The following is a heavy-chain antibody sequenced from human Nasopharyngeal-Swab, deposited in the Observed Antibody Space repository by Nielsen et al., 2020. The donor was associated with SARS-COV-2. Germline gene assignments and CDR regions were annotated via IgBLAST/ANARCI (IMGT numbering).Heavy chain of an antibody. V-gene: IGHV1-69*13. D-gene: IGHD3-10*01. CDR1: GGTFSSYA. CDR2: IIPIFGTA. J-gene: IGHJ6*02. Sequence: SVKVSCKASGGTFSSYAISWVRQAPGQGLEWMGGIIPIFGTANYAQKFQGRVTITADESTSTAYMELNSLRDEDTAVYYCARDLGFYGSGPSGYYYYYGMDVWGQGTTVTVSS. CDR3: ARDLGFYGSGPSGYYYYYGMDV.